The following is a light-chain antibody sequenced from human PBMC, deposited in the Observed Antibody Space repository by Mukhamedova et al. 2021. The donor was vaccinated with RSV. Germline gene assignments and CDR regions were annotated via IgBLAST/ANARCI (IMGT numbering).Light chain of an antibody. Sequence: WERATLSCRASQSLSSNLAWYQQKRGQAPRLLIYGASTRATGIPARFSGSGSGTEFTLTISSLQSEDFAVYFCQQYNNWPLTFGGG. CDR3: QQYNNWPLT. V-gene: IGKV3-15*01. CDR1: QSLSSN. CDR2: GAS. J-gene: IGKJ4*01.